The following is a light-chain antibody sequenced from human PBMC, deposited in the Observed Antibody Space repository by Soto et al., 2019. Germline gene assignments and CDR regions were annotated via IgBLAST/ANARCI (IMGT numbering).Light chain of an antibody. V-gene: IGKV1-12*01. J-gene: IGKJ1*01. CDR2: AAS. CDR3: LQDYTYRT. Sequence: IQMTQSPSSVSASLGDRVTITCRASERINTYLAWYQQQPGKAPKLLIYAASSLQSGVPSRFSGSGSGTEFTLTINSLQPDDFATYYCLQDYTYRTFGQGTKVDI. CDR1: ERINTY.